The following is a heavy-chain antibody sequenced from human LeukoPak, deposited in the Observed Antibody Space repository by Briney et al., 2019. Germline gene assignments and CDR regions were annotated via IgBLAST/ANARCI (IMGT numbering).Heavy chain of an antibody. CDR2: ISWNSGSI. J-gene: IGHJ4*02. D-gene: IGHD4-17*01. CDR3: AKSNGDYDGYFDY. CDR1: GFTFDDYA. Sequence: GGSLRLSCAASGFTFDDYAMHWVRQAPGKGLEWVSGISWNSGSIGYADSVKGRFTISRDNAKNSLYLQMNSLRAEDTALYYCAKSNGDYDGYFDYWGQGTLVTVSS. V-gene: IGHV3-9*01.